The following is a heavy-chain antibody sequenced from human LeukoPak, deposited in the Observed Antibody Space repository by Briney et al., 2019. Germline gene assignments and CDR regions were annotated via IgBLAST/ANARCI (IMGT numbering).Heavy chain of an antibody. V-gene: IGHV3-33*05. Sequence: GGSLRLSCVPSRFIFSVYGMHWVRQAPGKGLEWVAFVSYDENTEYYIDSVKGRFTISRDNSKNTLFLQLNNLRPEDTGVYYCARDGSTNSQNWFDPWGQGTLVIVSS. CDR2: VSYDENTE. CDR1: RFIFSVYG. J-gene: IGHJ5*02. D-gene: IGHD2-8*01. CDR3: ARDGSTNSQNWFDP.